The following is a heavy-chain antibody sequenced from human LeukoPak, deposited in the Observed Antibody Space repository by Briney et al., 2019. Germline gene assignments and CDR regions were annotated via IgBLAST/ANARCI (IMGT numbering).Heavy chain of an antibody. CDR1: GLAFSAYK. CDR3: ARDLNRGSYFDY. J-gene: IGHJ4*02. CDR2: ISTDGYTT. Sequence: GGSLRLSCAASGLAFSAYKMHWVRQAPRKGLVWVSRISTDGYTTDYADFVQGRFTASRDNTKNTWSLEMNSLRAEDTAVYYCARDLNRGSYFDYWGQGSLVTVSS. V-gene: IGHV3-74*01.